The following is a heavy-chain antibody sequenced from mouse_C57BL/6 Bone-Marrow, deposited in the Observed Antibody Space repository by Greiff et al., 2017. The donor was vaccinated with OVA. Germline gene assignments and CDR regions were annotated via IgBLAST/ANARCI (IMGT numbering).Heavy chain of an antibody. V-gene: IGHV1-74*04. CDR1: GYTFTSYD. D-gene: IGHD2-12*01. CDR2: IHPSDSDT. Sequence: SGPELVKPGASVKLSCKASGYTFTSYDINWVKQRPGQGLEWIGWIHPSDSDTNYNQKFKGKATLTVDKSSSTAYMQLSSLTSEDSAVYYCSYDGFAYWGQGTLVTVSA. CDR3: SYDGFAY. J-gene: IGHJ3*01.